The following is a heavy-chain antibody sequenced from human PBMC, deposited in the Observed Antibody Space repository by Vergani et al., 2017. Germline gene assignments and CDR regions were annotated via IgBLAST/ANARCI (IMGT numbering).Heavy chain of an antibody. D-gene: IGHD1-26*01. CDR2: INPNGDAT. CDR3: ARDHQGPTTLDY. CDR1: GFIFTDYY. Sequence: QVQLVQSGAELKKPGASVKVSCQASGFIFTDYYIHCMRQAPGQGLEWIGWINPNGDATHYAQNFRGRVTLTRDTSSTTAYMDLASLTSDDTAIYYCARDHQGPTTLDYWGQGSLVTVSS. J-gene: IGHJ4*02. V-gene: IGHV1-2*02.